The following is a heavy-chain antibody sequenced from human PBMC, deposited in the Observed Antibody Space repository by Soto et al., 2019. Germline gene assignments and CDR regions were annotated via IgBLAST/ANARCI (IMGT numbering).Heavy chain of an antibody. CDR2: IEYSGRT. CDR1: GGSISTSDYY. J-gene: IGHJ5*02. Sequence: PSETLSLTCTVFGGSISTSDYYWGWIRQPPGKGLEWIGSIEYSGRTYYNPSLKSRATISIDTSKNQFSLKLTSVTAADTAVYYCARVNWGPAAILDWFDPWGQGTLVTVSS. CDR3: ARVNWGPAAILDWFDP. D-gene: IGHD2-2*02. V-gene: IGHV4-39*01.